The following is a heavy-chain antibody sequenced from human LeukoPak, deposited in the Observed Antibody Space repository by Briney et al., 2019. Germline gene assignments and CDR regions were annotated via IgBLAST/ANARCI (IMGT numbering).Heavy chain of an antibody. J-gene: IGHJ5*02. CDR1: GGSISSYY. V-gene: IGHV4-59*01. CDR2: IYYSGST. D-gene: IGHD2-21*02. CDR3: ARFDPLHSSTAFDP. Sequence: SETLSLTCTVSGGSISSYYWSWIRQPPGKGLEWIGYIYYSGSTNYNPSLKSRVTISVDTSKNQFSLKLSSVTAADTAVYYCARFDPLHSSTAFDPWGQGTLVTVSS.